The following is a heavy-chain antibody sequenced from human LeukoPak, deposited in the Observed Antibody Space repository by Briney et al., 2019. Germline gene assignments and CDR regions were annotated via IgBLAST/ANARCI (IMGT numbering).Heavy chain of an antibody. D-gene: IGHD5-24*01. CDR1: GFTFSRYE. J-gene: IGHJ4*01. CDR3: ARESRDGYTGYFDY. CDR2: ISSSGTTI. V-gene: IGHV3-48*03. Sequence: PGGSLRLSCAASGFTFSRYEIHWVRQAPGKGLEWVSYISSSGTTIYYADSVKGRFTISTDNAKNSLYLQMNSLRAEDTAVYYCARESRDGYTGYFDYWGQGTLVTVSS.